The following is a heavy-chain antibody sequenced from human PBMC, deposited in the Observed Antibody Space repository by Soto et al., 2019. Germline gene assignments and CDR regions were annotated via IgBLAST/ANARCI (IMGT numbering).Heavy chain of an antibody. Sequence: SETLSLPCAVSGASVRSYHWSWIRQAAGKGLEWIGRVQMSGTTNYNPSLKTRVTMSLDTSKNEVSLRMTSVTAADTAVYFCAKDRSTMRWFDPWAQGILVTVSS. J-gene: IGHJ5*02. CDR2: VQMSGTT. CDR1: GASVRSYH. D-gene: IGHD1-1*01. V-gene: IGHV4-4*07. CDR3: AKDRSTMRWFDP.